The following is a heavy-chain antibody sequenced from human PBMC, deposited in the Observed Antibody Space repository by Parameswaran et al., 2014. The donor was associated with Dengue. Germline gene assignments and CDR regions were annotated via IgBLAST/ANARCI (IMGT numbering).Heavy chain of an antibody. J-gene: IGHJ4*02. V-gene: IGHV3-53*01. CDR3: ASTSGIAAHRIFDY. Sequence: VRQAPGKGLEWVSVIYSGGSTYYADSVKGRFTISRDNSKNTLYLQMNSLRAEDTAVYYCASTSGIAAHRIFDYWGQGTLVTVSS. CDR2: IYSGGST. D-gene: IGHD6-13*01.